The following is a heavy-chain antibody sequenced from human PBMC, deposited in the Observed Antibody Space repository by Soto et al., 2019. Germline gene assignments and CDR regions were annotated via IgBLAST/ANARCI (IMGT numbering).Heavy chain of an antibody. J-gene: IGHJ4*02. D-gene: IGHD6-19*01. CDR3: AKDLSGYSSGWHLDY. CDR2: ISGSGGST. Sequence: PGGSLRLFCAASGLTFSSYAISWVRQAPGKGLVWVSAISGSGGSTYYGDSVKGRFTISRDNSKNTLYLQMNSLRAEDTAVYYCAKDLSGYSSGWHLDYWGQGTLVSVTS. CDR1: GLTFSSYA. V-gene: IGHV3-23*01.